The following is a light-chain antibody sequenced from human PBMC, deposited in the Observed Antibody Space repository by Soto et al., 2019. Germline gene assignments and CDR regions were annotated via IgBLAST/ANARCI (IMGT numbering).Light chain of an antibody. CDR3: EQYTDFSPLP. CDR1: QEISNR. CDR2: GAS. J-gene: IGKJ4*01. V-gene: IGKV3-15*01. Sequence: TKSPATVSLYPGERATLSCRASQEISNRLAWYQQKPGQAPRLLIYGASTWASGIPARFSGSGSGTEFTLTISNLQSEDSAVYYCEQYTDFSPLPFGG.